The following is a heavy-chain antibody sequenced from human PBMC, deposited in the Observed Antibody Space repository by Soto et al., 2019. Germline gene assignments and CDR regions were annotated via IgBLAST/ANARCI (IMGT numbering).Heavy chain of an antibody. CDR1: GYHFTNYW. V-gene: IGHV5-51*01. D-gene: IGHD6-19*01. J-gene: IGHJ6*02. Sequence: GESLKISCKGSGYHFTNYWIGWVRQVPGKGLEWMGIIYPGDSDTKYSPSLQGQVTISADTSISTAYLQWTSLKASDTAMYYCARSRRGAYSSGWYSPSGYYNYGIDVWGQGTKVTVSS. CDR2: IYPGDSDT. CDR3: ARSRRGAYSSGWYSPSGYYNYGIDV.